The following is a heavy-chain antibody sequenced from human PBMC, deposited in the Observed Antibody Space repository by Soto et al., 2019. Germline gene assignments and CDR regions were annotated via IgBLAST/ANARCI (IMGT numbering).Heavy chain of an antibody. CDR3: ARAGDSSGPVALGY. V-gene: IGHV4-59*12. CDR2: IYYSGST. J-gene: IGHJ4*02. Sequence: SETLSLTCTVSGVSISSYYWSWIRQPPGKGLEWIGYIYYSGSTYYNPSLKSRVTISVDRSKNQFSLKLTSVTAADTAVYYCARAGDSSGPVALGYWGQGTLVTVSS. CDR1: GVSISSYY. D-gene: IGHD6-19*01.